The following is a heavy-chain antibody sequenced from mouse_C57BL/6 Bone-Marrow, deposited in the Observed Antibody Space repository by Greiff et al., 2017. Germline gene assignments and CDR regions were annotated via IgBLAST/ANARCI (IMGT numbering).Heavy chain of an antibody. CDR3: AGRED. Sequence: QVQLQQPGAELVKPGASVKLSCKASGYTFTSYWMQWVKQRPGQGLEWIGEIDPSDSYTNYNQKFKGKATLTVDTSSSTAYMQLSSLTSGDSAVYYCAGREDWGQGTTLTVSS. CDR1: GYTFTSYW. V-gene: IGHV1-50*01. CDR2: IDPSDSYT. J-gene: IGHJ2*01.